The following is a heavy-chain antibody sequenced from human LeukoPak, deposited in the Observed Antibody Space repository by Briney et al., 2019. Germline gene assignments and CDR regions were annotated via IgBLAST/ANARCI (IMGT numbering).Heavy chain of an antibody. CDR3: AREGGHYDYVWGSYRRDAFDI. D-gene: IGHD3-16*02. J-gene: IGHJ3*02. Sequence: GGSLRLSCAASGFTFSSYWMSWVRQAPGKGLEWVANIKQGGSEKYYVDSVKGRFTISRDNAKNSLYLQMNSLRAEDTAVYYCAREGGHYDYVWGSYRRDAFDIWGQGTMVTVSS. CDR1: GFTFSSYW. CDR2: IKQGGSEK. V-gene: IGHV3-7*01.